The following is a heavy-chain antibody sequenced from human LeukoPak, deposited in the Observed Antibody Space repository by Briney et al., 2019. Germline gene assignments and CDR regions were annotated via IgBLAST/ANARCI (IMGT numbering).Heavy chain of an antibody. CDR2: ISAYKGNT. CDR3: ARERNYDYGDYGFDY. D-gene: IGHD4-17*01. CDR1: GYTFTSYG. Sequence: ASVKVSCKASGYTFTSYGISWVRQAPGQGLEWMGWISAYKGNTNYAQKLQGRVTMTTDTSTSTAYMELRSLRSDDTAVYYCARERNYDYGDYGFDYWGQGTLVTVSS. J-gene: IGHJ4*02. V-gene: IGHV1-18*01.